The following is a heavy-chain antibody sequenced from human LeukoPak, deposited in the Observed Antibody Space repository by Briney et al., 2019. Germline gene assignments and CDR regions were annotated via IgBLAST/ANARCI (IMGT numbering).Heavy chain of an antibody. J-gene: IGHJ4*02. CDR2: INPSGEST. CDR1: GYTFTSYS. D-gene: IGHD1-14*01. Sequence: ASVKVSCKASGYTFTSYSMHWVRQAPGQGLEWMGIINPSGESTSYVRKFQGRATMTRDTSTSTVYMELSSLRSEDTAVYYCARDRNSHFDYWGQGTLVTVSS. V-gene: IGHV1-46*01. CDR3: ARDRNSHFDY.